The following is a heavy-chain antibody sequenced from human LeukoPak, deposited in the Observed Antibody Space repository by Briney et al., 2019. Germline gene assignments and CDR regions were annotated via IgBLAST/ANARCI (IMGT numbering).Heavy chain of an antibody. CDR2: INHSGST. D-gene: IGHD3-22*01. J-gene: IGHJ4*02. Sequence: SETLSLTCAVYGGSLSGYYWSWIRQPPGKGLEWFGIINHSGSTNYNPSLKSRVTISVDTSKNQFSLKLSSVTAADTAVYYCERFRYGIVVWGQGTMVTVSS. V-gene: IGHV4-34*01. CDR3: ERFRYGIVV. CDR1: GGSLSGYY.